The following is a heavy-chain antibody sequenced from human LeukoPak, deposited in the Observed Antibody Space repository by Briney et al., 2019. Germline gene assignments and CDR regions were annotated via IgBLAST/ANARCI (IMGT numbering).Heavy chain of an antibody. CDR2: IYYSGST. CDR3: ARCRYYDFWSGYLPFDY. CDR1: GGSISSSSYY. Sequence: SETLSLTCTVSGGSISSSSYYWGWIRQPPGKGLERIGSIYYSGSTYYNPSLKSRVTISVDTSKNQFSLKLSSVTAADTAVYYCARCRYYDFWSGYLPFDYWGQGTLVTVSS. V-gene: IGHV4-39*07. D-gene: IGHD3-3*01. J-gene: IGHJ4*02.